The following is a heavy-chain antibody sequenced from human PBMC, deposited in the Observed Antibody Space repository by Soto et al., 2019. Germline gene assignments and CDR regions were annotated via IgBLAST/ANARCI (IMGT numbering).Heavy chain of an antibody. CDR1: GFTFSSYA. CDR2: ISYDGSNK. CDR3: ARATSGWYKDAFEI. V-gene: IGHV3-30-3*01. D-gene: IGHD6-19*01. Sequence: QVQLVESGGGVVQPGRSLRLSCAASGFTFSSYAMHWVRQAPGKGLEWVAVISYDGSNKYYADSVKGRFTISRDNSKNTLYLQMKSRRAEDTAVYYCARATSGWYKDAFEIWGQGTKVTVSS. J-gene: IGHJ3*02.